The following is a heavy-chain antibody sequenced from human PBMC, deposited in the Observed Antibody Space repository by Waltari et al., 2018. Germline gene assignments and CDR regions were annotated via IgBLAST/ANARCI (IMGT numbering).Heavy chain of an antibody. CDR3: ARDSSYYGSDPFDY. Sequence: QVQLQESGPGLVKPSETLSLTCTVSGGSISSYYWSWIRQPAGKGLEWIGRIYTSGSTNYNPSLKSRVTMSVDTSKNQFSLKLSSVTAADTAVYYCARDSSYYGSDPFDYWGQGTLVTVSS. D-gene: IGHD3-10*01. J-gene: IGHJ4*02. CDR1: GGSISSYY. V-gene: IGHV4-4*07. CDR2: IYTSGST.